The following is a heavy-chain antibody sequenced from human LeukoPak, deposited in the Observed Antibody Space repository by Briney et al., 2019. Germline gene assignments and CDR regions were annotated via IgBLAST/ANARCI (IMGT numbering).Heavy chain of an antibody. CDR2: IYYTGST. CDR1: GGSISSSY. Sequence: SETLSLTCTVSGGSISSSYWSWIRQPPGKGLEWIGYIYYTGSTNYNPSLKSRVTISVDTSTNQFSLKMKSVSAADTAVYYCARVHDYVWGSYVAPYGMDVWGQGTTVTVSS. CDR3: ARVHDYVWGSYVAPYGMDV. J-gene: IGHJ6*02. V-gene: IGHV4-59*01. D-gene: IGHD3-16*01.